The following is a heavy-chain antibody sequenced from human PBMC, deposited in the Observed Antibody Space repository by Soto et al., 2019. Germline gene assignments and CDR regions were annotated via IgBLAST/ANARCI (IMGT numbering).Heavy chain of an antibody. J-gene: IGHJ4*02. D-gene: IGHD6-13*01. CDR3: ARLHNLYSSTWYQVGYFDS. CDR2: IYYTEST. CDR1: GGSISTGGYY. V-gene: IGHV4-31*03. Sequence: SETLSLTCTVSGGSISTGGYYWSWIRQLPGKGLEWIGHIYYTESTNYNPSLQRRVTLSVDTSKSHFSLNLNSVTAADTAVYYCARLHNLYSSTWYQVGYFDSWGRLPLVTVSS.